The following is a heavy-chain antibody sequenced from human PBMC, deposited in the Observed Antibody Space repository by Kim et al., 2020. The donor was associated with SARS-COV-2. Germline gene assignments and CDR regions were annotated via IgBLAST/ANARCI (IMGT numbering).Heavy chain of an antibody. V-gene: IGHV3-23*01. D-gene: IGHD3-16*01. CDR1: GFTFSSYA. CDR3: VKGGPGGPVPFDI. CDR2: IRGSGSNT. Sequence: GGSLRLSCAASGFTFSSYAMNWVRQAPGKGLEWVSGIRGSGSNTYYSDSVKGRFTISRDNSKNTLYLQMNSLRAEDTAVYFCVKGGPGGPVPFDIWGQGT. J-gene: IGHJ3*02.